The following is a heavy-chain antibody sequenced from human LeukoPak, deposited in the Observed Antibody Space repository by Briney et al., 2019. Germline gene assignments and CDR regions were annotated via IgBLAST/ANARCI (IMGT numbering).Heavy chain of an antibody. J-gene: IGHJ6*03. CDR1: GGSISTYY. Sequence: PSETLSLTCTVSGGSISTYYWSWTRQPPGKGLEWIGYIYNSGSTNYNPSLKSRVTISVDTSKNKFSLKLSSVTAADTAVYYCARGATRYYYYYYMDVWGKGTTVTVSS. CDR2: IYNSGST. V-gene: IGHV4-59*03. D-gene: IGHD5-24*01. CDR3: ARGATRYYYYYYMDV.